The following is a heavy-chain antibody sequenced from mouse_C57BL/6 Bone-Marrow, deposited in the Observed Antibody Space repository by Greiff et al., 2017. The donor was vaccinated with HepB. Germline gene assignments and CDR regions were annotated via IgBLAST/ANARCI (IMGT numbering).Heavy chain of an antibody. CDR1: GYAFSSSW. Sequence: QVQLQQSGPELVKPGASVKISCKASGYAFSSSWMNWVKQRPGKGLEWIGRIYPGDGDTNYNGKFKGKATLTADKSSSTAYMQLSSLTSEDSAVYFCARAYYSNRAYWGQGTLVTVSA. V-gene: IGHV1-82*01. D-gene: IGHD2-5*01. CDR2: IYPGDGDT. CDR3: ARAYYSNRAY. J-gene: IGHJ3*01.